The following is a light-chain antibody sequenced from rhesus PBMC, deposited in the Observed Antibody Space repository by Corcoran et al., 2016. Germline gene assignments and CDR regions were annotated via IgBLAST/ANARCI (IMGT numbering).Light chain of an antibody. J-gene: IGKJ4*01. CDR2: SAY. CDR3: QQYNDLRT. V-gene: IGKV3-40*01. Sequence: EIVMTQSPATLSLSPGETATLSCRASQRAGSTLAWYQQKPGQAPKLPVPSAYFRATGIPDRFSGSGSRTDFTPTISSLGPEGVGVYHCQQYNDLRTVSGGAKVDVK. CDR1: QRAGST.